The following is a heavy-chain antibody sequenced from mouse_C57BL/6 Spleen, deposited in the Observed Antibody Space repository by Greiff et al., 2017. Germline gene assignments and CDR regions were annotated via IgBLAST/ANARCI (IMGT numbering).Heavy chain of an antibody. CDR1: GYTFTSYW. Sequence: QVQLQQPGAELVKPGASVKMSCKASGYTFTSYWITWVKQRPGQGLEWIGDIYPGSGSTNYNEKFKSKATLTVDTSSIIAYMQLSSLTSEDSAVYYCASGSSYAMDYWGQGTSVTVSS. CDR2: IYPGSGST. CDR3: ASGSSYAMDY. D-gene: IGHD1-1*01. J-gene: IGHJ4*01. V-gene: IGHV1-55*01.